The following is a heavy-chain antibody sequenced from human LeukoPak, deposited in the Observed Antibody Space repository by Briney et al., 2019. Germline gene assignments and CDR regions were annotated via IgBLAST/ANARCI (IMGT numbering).Heavy chain of an antibody. CDR3: ARGGANWNYGVFDY. J-gene: IGHJ4*02. CDR1: GFTFSSYA. V-gene: IGHV3-64*01. Sequence: GGSLRLSCAASGFTFSSYAMHWVRQAPGKGLEYVSAISSNGGSTYYANSVKGRFTISRDNSKNTLYLQMSSLRAEDMAVYYCARGGANWNYGVFDYWGQGTLVTVSS. D-gene: IGHD1-7*01. CDR2: ISSNGGST.